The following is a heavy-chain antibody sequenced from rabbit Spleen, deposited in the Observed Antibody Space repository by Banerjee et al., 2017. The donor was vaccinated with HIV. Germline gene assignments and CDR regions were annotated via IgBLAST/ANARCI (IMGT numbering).Heavy chain of an antibody. Sequence: QSLEESGGDLVKPGASLTLTCTASGFSFSTNYYVCWVRQAPGKGLEWIGCIATSGGNTWYASWAKGRFTISKSSTTVTLQMTSLTAADTATYFCARDTPGNSYYFNLWGQGTLVTVS. V-gene: IGHV1S40*01. CDR1: GFSFSTNYY. CDR3: ARDTPGNSYYFNL. D-gene: IGHD8-1*01. J-gene: IGHJ4*01. CDR2: IATSGGNT.